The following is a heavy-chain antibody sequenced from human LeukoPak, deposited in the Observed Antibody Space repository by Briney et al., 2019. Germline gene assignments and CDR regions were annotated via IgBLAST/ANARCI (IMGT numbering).Heavy chain of an antibody. CDR3: ARGPLKSTGRYYYYYGMDV. Sequence: SETLSLTCAVYGGSFSGYYWSWIRQPPGKGLEGFGEINHSGRTNYNPSLKSRVTLSVDTSKNQFSLKLSSVTAADTAVYSCARGPLKSTGRYYYYYGMDVWGQGTTVTVSS. V-gene: IGHV4-34*01. J-gene: IGHJ6*02. CDR2: INHSGRT. D-gene: IGHD2-2*01. CDR1: GGSFSGYY.